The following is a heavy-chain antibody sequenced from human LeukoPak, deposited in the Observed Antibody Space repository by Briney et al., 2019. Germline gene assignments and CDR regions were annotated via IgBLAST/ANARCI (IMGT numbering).Heavy chain of an antibody. J-gene: IGHJ4*02. CDR2: ISSSSSYI. CDR3: TRPFDDDSSGYYYDLGY. D-gene: IGHD3-22*01. Sequence: PGGSLRLPCAASGFTFSSYSMNWVRQAPGKGLEWVSSISSSSSYIYYADSVKGRFTISRDNAKNSLYLQMNSLRAEDTAVYYCTRPFDDDSSGYYYDLGYWGQGTLVTVSS. CDR1: GFTFSSYS. V-gene: IGHV3-21*01.